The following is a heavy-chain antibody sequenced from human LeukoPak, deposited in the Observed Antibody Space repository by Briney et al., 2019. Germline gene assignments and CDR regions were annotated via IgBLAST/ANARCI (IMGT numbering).Heavy chain of an antibody. CDR1: RYTFTGYY. CDR2: INPNSGGT. J-gene: IGHJ4*02. CDR3: ARRGCSGGSCYPARFDY. V-gene: IGHV1-2*02. D-gene: IGHD2-15*01. Sequence: ASVKVSCKASRYTFTGYYMHWVRQAPRQGLEWMGWINPNSGGTNYAQKFQGRVTMTRDTSITTAYMELSRLRSDDTAVYYCARRGCSGGSCYPARFDYWGQGTLVTVSS.